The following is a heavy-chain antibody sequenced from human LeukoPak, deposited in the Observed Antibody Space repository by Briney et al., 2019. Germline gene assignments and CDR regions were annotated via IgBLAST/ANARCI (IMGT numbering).Heavy chain of an antibody. CDR2: IYVGDTI. CDR1: GFSVRNNY. CDR3: ATIGTGDYREDS. V-gene: IGHV3-66*01. D-gene: IGHD3/OR15-3a*01. J-gene: IGHJ4*02. Sequence: GGSLRLSCVVSGFSVRNNYVSWVRQAPGKGLEWVSVIYVGDTIHYADSVKGRFTISRDNSKNTVYLQMNSLRAEDTALYYCATIGTGDYREDSWGQGTLVTVSS.